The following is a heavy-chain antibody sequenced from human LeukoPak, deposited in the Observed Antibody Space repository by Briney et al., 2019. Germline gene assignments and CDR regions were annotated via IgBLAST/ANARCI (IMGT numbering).Heavy chain of an antibody. J-gene: IGHJ4*02. CDR2: IKQDGGEK. CDR3: AKADYYGSGSPFDY. Sequence: GGSLRLSCAASGFTFSSYWMSWVRQAPGKGLEWVANIKQDGGEKYYVDSVEGRFTISRDNAKNSLYLQMNSLRAEDTALYYCAKADYYGSGSPFDYWGQGTLVTVSS. V-gene: IGHV3-7*03. CDR1: GFTFSSYW. D-gene: IGHD3-10*01.